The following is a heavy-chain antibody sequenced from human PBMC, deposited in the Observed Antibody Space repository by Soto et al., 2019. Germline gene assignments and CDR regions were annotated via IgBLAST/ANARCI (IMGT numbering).Heavy chain of an antibody. J-gene: IGHJ6*03. V-gene: IGHV4-59*01. Sequence: SETLSLTCTVSGCSISSYYWSWIRQPPGKGLEWIGYIYYSGSTNYNPSLKSRVTISVDTPKNQFSLKLSSVTAADTAVYYGARTAGIPSHYMDGWGKGNTVTVSS. CDR3: ARTAGIPSHYMDG. CDR1: GCSISSYY. CDR2: IYYSGST. D-gene: IGHD2-21*02.